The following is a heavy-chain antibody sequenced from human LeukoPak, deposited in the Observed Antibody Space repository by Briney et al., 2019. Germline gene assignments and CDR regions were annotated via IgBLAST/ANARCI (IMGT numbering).Heavy chain of an antibody. Sequence: SETLSLTCTVSGGSISGYHWSWIRQPPGKGLEWIGYIYYSGSTGYNPSLKSRVIISLDTSKNQVSLELTSVTAADTAVYYCARQGGIAAAATNFDYWGQGTLVTVSS. D-gene: IGHD6-13*01. CDR1: GGSISGYH. V-gene: IGHV4-59*01. J-gene: IGHJ4*02. CDR3: ARQGGIAAAATNFDY. CDR2: IYYSGST.